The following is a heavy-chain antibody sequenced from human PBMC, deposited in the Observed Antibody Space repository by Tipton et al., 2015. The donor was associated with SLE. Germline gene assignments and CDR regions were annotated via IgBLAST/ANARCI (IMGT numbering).Heavy chain of an antibody. J-gene: IGHJ3*02. V-gene: IGHV5-51*03. CDR3: ARPRATGGIGGFDM. CDR2: IYPGDSDT. D-gene: IGHD6-13*01. Sequence: QLVQSGAEVKKPGESVKISCKASGFSFTNYWIAWVRQMPGKGLEWMGIIYPGDSDTRYSPSFRGQVTISADKSISTAYLQWSSLKASDTAMYYCARPRATGGIGGFDMWGQGTMVAVSS. CDR1: GFSFTNYW.